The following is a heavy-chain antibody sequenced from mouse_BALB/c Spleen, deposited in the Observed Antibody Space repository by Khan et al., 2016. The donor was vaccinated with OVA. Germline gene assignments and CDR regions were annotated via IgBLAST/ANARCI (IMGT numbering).Heavy chain of an antibody. D-gene: IGHD1-1*01. CDR3: ATSYFYGYYFDY. CDR1: GFTFTSYG. J-gene: IGHJ2*01. CDR2: ISSDSSTI. V-gene: IGHV5-17*02. Sequence: EVELVESGGGLVQPGGSRKLSCAASGFTFTSYGMHWIRQAPEKGLEWVAYISSDSSTIYYADTVKGRFTISRDNPKNTLFLQMTSLRSGDTAMYFCATSYFYGYYFDYWGPGTTLTVSS.